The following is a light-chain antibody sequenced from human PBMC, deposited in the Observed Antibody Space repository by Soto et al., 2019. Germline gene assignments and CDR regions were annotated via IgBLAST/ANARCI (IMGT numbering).Light chain of an antibody. V-gene: IGKV3-20*01. Sequence: EIVLTQSPGTLSLSQGERATLSCRASQSVSSSYLAWYQQKPGQAPRLLIYGASSRATGIPDRFSGSGSGTDFTLTISRLEHEYIAVYYCQQYGSSPLTCGGGTKADIK. CDR1: QSVSSSY. CDR2: GAS. CDR3: QQYGSSPLT. J-gene: IGKJ4*01.